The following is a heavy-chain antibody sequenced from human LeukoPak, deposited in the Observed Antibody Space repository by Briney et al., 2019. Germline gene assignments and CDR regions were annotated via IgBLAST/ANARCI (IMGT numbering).Heavy chain of an antibody. V-gene: IGHV3-30*02. Sequence: GGSLRLSCAASGFTFSSYGVHWVRQAPGKGLEGVAFIRYDGSNKYYADSVKGRFTISRDNSKNTLYLQMNSLRAEDTAVHYCAKGRPYYDFWSGSPPLYMDVWGKGTTVTVSS. D-gene: IGHD3-3*01. CDR2: IRYDGSNK. CDR1: GFTFSSYG. CDR3: AKGRPYYDFWSGSPPLYMDV. J-gene: IGHJ6*03.